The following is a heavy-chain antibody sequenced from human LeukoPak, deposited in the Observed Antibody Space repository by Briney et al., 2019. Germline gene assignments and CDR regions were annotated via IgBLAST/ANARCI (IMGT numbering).Heavy chain of an antibody. CDR1: GFTFSSYS. J-gene: IGHJ5*02. D-gene: IGHD3-3*01. CDR3: ARAGDDDFWSGYSTGGNWFDP. CDR2: ISSSSSYI. V-gene: IGHV3-21*01. Sequence: GGSLRLSCAASGFTFSSYSMNWVCQAPGKGLEWVSFISSSSSYIYYADSVKGRFTISRDNAKNSLYLQMNSLRAEDTAVYYCARAGDDDFWSGYSTGGNWFDPWGQGTLVTVSS.